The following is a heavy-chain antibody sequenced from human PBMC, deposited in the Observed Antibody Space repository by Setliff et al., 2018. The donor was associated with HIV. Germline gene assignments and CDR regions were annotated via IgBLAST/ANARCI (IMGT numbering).Heavy chain of an antibody. V-gene: IGHV1-8*02. D-gene: IGHD6-19*01. Sequence: ASVKVSCKXXXXTXTGYDRKGRRXXXXQXLEWMGWITHKSGDTNYAQXXQGRVTMTRDTSLSTAYMEPSSLRSDDTAVYYRARGAWYSSGWYSSRYMDVWGKGTTVTVSS. CDR2: ITHKSGDT. CDR1: XXTXTGYD. J-gene: IGHJ6*03. CDR3: ARGAWYSSGWYSSRYMDV.